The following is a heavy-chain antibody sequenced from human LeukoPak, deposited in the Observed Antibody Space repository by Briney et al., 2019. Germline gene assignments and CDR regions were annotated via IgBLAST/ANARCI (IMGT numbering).Heavy chain of an antibody. CDR1: GGSISNYY. V-gene: IGHV4-59*01. J-gene: IGHJ4*02. CDR2: IYYSGST. Sequence: PSETLSLTCAVSGGSISNYYWSWIRQPPGKGLEWIGYIYYSGSTKYNSALKGRVTISVDTSKNQFSLFLSSVTAADTAVYHCARGPPDSQWLVWYYFDYWGQGTLVTVSS. CDR3: ARGPPDSQWLVWYYFDY. D-gene: IGHD6-19*01.